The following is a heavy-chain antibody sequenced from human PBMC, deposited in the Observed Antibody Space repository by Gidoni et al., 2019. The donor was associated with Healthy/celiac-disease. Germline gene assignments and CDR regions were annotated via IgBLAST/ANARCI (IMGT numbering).Heavy chain of an antibody. CDR1: GFTFSSYA. J-gene: IGHJ4*02. CDR3: AKGMDGCSSTSCYHYFDY. Sequence: EGQLLESGGGLVQPGGSLRLSCAASGFTFSSYAMSWVRQTTGKGLEWVSVMSGSGGSTYDADSVKGRFTISRDNSKNTLYLQMNSLRAEDTAVYYCAKGMDGCSSTSCYHYFDYWGQGTLVTVSS. V-gene: IGHV3-23*01. CDR2: MSGSGGST. D-gene: IGHD2-2*01.